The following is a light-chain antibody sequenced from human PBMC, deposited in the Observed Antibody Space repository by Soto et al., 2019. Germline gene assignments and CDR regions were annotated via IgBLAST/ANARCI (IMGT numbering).Light chain of an antibody. CDR1: QGISNY. V-gene: IGKV1-27*01. J-gene: IGKJ1*01. Sequence: DIPMTQSPSSLSASVGDRVTITCRASQGISNYLAWYQQKPGKVPKLLIYAASTLQSGVPSRFSGSGSGTDFTLTISSPQPEDVATYYCQKYNSASWTFGQGTKVEIK. CDR2: AAS. CDR3: QKYNSASWT.